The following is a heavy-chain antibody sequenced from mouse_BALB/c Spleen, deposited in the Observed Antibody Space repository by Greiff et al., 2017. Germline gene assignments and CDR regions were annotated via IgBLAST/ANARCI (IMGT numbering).Heavy chain of an antibody. CDR1: GFTFSSYT. CDR3: TRGVPYYYAMDY. V-gene: IGHV5-6-4*01. Sequence: DVMLVESGGGLVKPGGSLKLSCAASGFTFSSYTMSWVRQTPEKRLEWVATISSGGSYTYYPDSVKGRFTISRDNAKNTLYLQMSSLKSEDTAMYYCTRGVPYYYAMDYWGQGTSVTVSS. J-gene: IGHJ4*01. CDR2: ISSGGSYT.